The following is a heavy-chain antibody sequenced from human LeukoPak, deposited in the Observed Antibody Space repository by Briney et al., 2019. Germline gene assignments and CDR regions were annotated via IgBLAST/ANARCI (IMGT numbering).Heavy chain of an antibody. CDR2: ISSSSDTI. V-gene: IGHV3-48*01. J-gene: IGHJ4*02. Sequence: GGSLRLSCAAPGFTFSRYSMSWVRQAPGKGLEWISYISSSSDTIYYADSVRGRFTISRDSAMNLLYLQMNSLRAEDTAIYYCARGGVKDSSNYNDYWGQGILVAVSS. CDR1: GFTFSRYS. D-gene: IGHD4-11*01. CDR3: ARGGVKDSSNYNDY.